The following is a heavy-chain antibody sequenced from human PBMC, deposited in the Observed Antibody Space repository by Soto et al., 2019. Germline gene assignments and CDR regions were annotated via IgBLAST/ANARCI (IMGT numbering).Heavy chain of an antibody. V-gene: IGHV3-21*01. CDR1: GFTFSSYS. D-gene: IGHD5-12*01. CDR2: ISSSSSYI. J-gene: IGHJ4*02. Sequence: EVQLVESGGGLVKPGGSLRLSCAASGFTFSSYSMNWVRQAPGKGLEWVSSISSSSSYIYYADSVKGRFTISRDNAKNALYLQMNSLRAEDTAVYYCAREVSKYSGYDFAYWGQGTVVTVSP. CDR3: AREVSKYSGYDFAY.